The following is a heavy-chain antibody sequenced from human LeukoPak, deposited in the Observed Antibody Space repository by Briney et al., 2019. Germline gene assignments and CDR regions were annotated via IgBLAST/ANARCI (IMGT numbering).Heavy chain of an antibody. CDR3: ARDLSPQSRSRGSCLRS. J-gene: IGHJ4*02. CDR1: GFTFSSYA. CDR2: ISYDGSNK. V-gene: IGHV3-30-3*01. D-gene: IGHD2-15*01. Sequence: GGSLRLSCAASGFTFSSYAMHWVRQAPGKGLEWVAVISYDGSNKYYADSVKGRFTISRDNSKNTLYLQMNGLRVEDTAVYYCARDLSPQSRSRGSCLRSWGQGTLVTVSS.